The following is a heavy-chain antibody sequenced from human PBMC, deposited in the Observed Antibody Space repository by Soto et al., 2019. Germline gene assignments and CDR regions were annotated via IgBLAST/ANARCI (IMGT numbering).Heavy chain of an antibody. CDR1: GGTFSSYA. V-gene: IGHV1-69*01. CDR2: IIPIFGTA. J-gene: IGHJ5*02. D-gene: IGHD2-2*02. CDR3: ARDRTDCSSTSCYTRGMGWFDP. Sequence: QVQLVQSGAEVKKPGSSVKVSCKASGGTFSSYAISWVRQAPGQGLEWMGGIIPIFGTANYAQKFQGRVTITADESTSKAYMELSSLRSEDTAVYYCARDRTDCSSTSCYTRGMGWFDPWGQGTLVTVSS.